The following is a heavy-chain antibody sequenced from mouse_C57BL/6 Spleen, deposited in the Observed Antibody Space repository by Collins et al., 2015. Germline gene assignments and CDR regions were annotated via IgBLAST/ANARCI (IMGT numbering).Heavy chain of an antibody. CDR2: IDPSDSET. CDR3: ARRGGSSLFDY. Sequence: QVQLQQPGAELVRPGSSVKLSCKASGYTFTSYWMHWVKQRPIQGLEWIGNIDPSDSETHYNQKFKDKATLTVDKSSSTAYMQLSSLTSEDSAVYYCARRGGSSLFDYWGQGTTLTVSS. CDR1: GYTFTSYW. J-gene: IGHJ2*01. V-gene: IGHV1-52*01. D-gene: IGHD1-1*01.